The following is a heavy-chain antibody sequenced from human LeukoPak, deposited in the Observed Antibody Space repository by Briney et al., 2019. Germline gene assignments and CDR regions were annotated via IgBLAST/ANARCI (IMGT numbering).Heavy chain of an antibody. CDR1: GFTFRSYW. D-gene: IGHD2-15*01. CDR2: INEDGSTT. V-gene: IGHV3-7*01. CDR3: ARDATRGGDFDS. Sequence: PGGSLRLSCAASGFTFRSYWTGWVRQTPGKGLEWLANINEDGSTTYDVESVKGRFTIYRNNADNLLYLQMNSLRAEDTAVYYCARDATRGGDFDSWGQGTLVTVSS. J-gene: IGHJ4*02.